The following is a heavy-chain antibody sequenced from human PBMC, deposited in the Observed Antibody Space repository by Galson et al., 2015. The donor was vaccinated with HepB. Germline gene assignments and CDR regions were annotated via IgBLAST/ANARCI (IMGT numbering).Heavy chain of an antibody. D-gene: IGHD3-10*01. CDR3: ARVYFGSGSSSAYWYFDL. V-gene: IGHV3-48*02. CDR1: GFTFNNYG. CDR2: ISSTGTTM. J-gene: IGHJ2*01. Sequence: SLRLSCAASGFTFNNYGIHWVRQAPGKGLESVSYISSTGTTMYYADSAKGRFTISRDNAQNSLYLQMNSLRDEDTAVYYCARVYFGSGSSSAYWYFDLWGRGALVTVSS.